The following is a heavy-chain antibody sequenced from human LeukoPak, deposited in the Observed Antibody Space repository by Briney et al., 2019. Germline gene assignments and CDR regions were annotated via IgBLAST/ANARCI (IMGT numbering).Heavy chain of an antibody. D-gene: IGHD1-26*01. CDR3: ARDQGATLGYYYYMDV. V-gene: IGHV3-48*01. CDR2: ISSRRSPI. J-gene: IGHJ6*03. CDR1: GFTFSSYS. Sequence: GGSLRLSCAASGFTFSSYSMNWVRQAPGKGLEWVSYISSRRSPIYYADSVKGRFTISRDNAKNSLYLQMNSLRAEDTAVYYCARDQGATLGYYYYMDVWGKGTTVTISS.